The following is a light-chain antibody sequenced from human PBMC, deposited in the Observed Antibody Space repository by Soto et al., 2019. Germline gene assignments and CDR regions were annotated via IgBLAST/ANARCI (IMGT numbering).Light chain of an antibody. CDR1: QSVRSN. CDR3: QQYDDWPIT. V-gene: IGKV3-15*01. J-gene: IGKJ5*01. Sequence: IMMTQSPDTVYVSPGERATLSCRASQSVRSNLAWYQHKPGQAPRLLIYDGSTRALGIPARFSGSESGTEFTLTISSLQSEDFAVYFCQQYDDWPITFGQGTLLEI. CDR2: DGS.